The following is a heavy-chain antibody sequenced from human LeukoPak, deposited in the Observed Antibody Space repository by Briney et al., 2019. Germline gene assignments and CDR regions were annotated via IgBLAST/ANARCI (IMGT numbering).Heavy chain of an antibody. V-gene: IGHV4-59*08. Sequence: SETLCLTRTVSGGSISSSYWSWIRQSPGKGLEWIGYLSSSGSTNYNPSLKSRVTMSVDTSNNQFSLKLTSVTAADAAVYYCARHLSWPTLGATWAFDYWGQGTLFTVSS. CDR1: GGSISSSY. J-gene: IGHJ4*02. CDR2: LSSSGST. CDR3: ARHLSWPTLGATWAFDY. D-gene: IGHD1-26*01.